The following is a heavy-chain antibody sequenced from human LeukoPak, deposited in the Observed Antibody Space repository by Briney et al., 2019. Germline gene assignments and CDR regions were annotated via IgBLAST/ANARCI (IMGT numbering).Heavy chain of an antibody. CDR1: GYTFTSYY. Sequence: ASVKVSCKASGYTFTSYYMHWVRQAPGQGLEWMGIINPSGGSTSYAQKFQGRVTITRDTSADTAYMELSSLRSEDTAVYYCARLKYCTNGVCYAGFDNWGQGTLVTVSS. J-gene: IGHJ4*02. CDR3: ARLKYCTNGVCYAGFDN. CDR2: INPSGGST. D-gene: IGHD2-8*01. V-gene: IGHV1-46*01.